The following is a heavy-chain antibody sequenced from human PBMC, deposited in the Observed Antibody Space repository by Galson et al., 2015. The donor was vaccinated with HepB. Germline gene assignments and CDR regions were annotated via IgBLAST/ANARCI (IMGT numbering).Heavy chain of an antibody. CDR2: ISGYNEDT. CDR1: GYNFTSYG. V-gene: IGHV1-18*01. Sequence: SVKVSCKASGYNFTSYGISWVRQAPGQGLDWMGWISGYNEDTKYVQKLQGRIILSRDTTTSTAYMELKSLRYDDTAEYYCVRSGQWLVHSPYWGQGTLITVSS. D-gene: IGHD6-19*01. J-gene: IGHJ4*02. CDR3: VRSGQWLVHSPY.